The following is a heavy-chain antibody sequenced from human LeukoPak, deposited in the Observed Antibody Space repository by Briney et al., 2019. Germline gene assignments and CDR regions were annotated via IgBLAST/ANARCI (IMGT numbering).Heavy chain of an antibody. J-gene: IGHJ3*02. Sequence: SETLSLTCTVSGGSISSGSYYWSWIRQPAGKGLEWIGRIYTSGSTNYNPSLKSRVTISVDTSKNQFSLKLSSVTAADTAVYYCARDGGGYSGYDFTYDAFDIWGQGTMVTVSS. CDR1: GGSISSGSYY. CDR3: ARDGGGYSGYDFTYDAFDI. D-gene: IGHD5-12*01. CDR2: IYTSGST. V-gene: IGHV4-61*02.